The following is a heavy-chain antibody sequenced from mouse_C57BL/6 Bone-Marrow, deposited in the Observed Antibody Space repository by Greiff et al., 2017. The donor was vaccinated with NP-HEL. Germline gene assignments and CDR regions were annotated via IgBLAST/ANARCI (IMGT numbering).Heavy chain of an antibody. D-gene: IGHD2-2*01. CDR1: GYTFTDYE. CDR2: IDPETGGT. J-gene: IGHJ3*01. V-gene: IGHV1-15*01. Sequence: QVQLQQSGAELVRPGASVTLSCKASGYTFTDYEMHWVKQTPVHGLEWIGAIDPETGGTAYNQKFKGKAILTADKSSSTAYMELRSLTSEDSAVYYCTREENGYDEGTFAYWGQGTLVTVSA. CDR3: TREENGYDEGTFAY.